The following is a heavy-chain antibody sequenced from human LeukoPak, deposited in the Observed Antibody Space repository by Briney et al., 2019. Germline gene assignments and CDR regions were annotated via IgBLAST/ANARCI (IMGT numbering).Heavy chain of an antibody. V-gene: IGHV1-18*01. D-gene: IGHD3-10*01. CDR1: GGTFSSYA. CDR2: ISAYNGNT. CDR3: ARTGNGMVRVQDDP. Sequence: ASVKVSCKASGGTFSSYAISWVQRAPGEGLEWMGWISAYNGNTNYAQKLQGRVTMTTDTSTSTAYMELRSLRSDDTAVYYCARTGNGMVRVQDDPWGQGTLVTVSS. J-gene: IGHJ5*02.